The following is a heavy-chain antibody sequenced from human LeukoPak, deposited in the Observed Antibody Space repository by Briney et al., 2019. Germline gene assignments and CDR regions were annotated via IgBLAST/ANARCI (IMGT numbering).Heavy chain of an antibody. D-gene: IGHD3-10*01. J-gene: IGHJ6*03. V-gene: IGHV5-51*01. CDR1: GYSFTSYW. Sequence: GESLKISCQGSGYSFTSYWIGWVRQMPGKGLEFMGIIYPGDSDTRYSPSFQGQVTISADKSISTAYLQWSSLKASDTAMYYCARQGSGSGSYYYYYMDVWGKGTTVTVSS. CDR2: IYPGDSDT. CDR3: ARQGSGSGSYYYYYMDV.